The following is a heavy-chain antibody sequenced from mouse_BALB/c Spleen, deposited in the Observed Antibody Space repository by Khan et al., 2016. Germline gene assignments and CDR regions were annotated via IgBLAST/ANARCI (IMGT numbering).Heavy chain of an antibody. V-gene: IGHV1-77*01. CDR1: GYTFTDYV. CDR2: IYPGSGST. J-gene: IGHJ2*01. D-gene: IGHD1-1*01. CDR3: LITTVVADY. Sequence: QVQLKQSGPELVKPGASVKMSYKASGYTFTDYVISWVKQRTGQGLEWIGEIYPGSGSTYYNEKFKGKATLTADKSSNTAYMQLSSLTSEDSAVYFCLITTVVADYWGQGTTLTVSS.